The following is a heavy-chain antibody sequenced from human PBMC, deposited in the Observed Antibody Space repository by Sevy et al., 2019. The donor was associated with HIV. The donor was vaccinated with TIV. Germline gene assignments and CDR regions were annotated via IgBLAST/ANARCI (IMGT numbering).Heavy chain of an antibody. V-gene: IGHV3-7*01. CDR1: GFTFSSYW. D-gene: IGHD2-2*01. J-gene: IGHJ4*02. Sequence: GGSLRLSCAASGFTFSSYWMSWVRQAPGKGLEWVAKIKQDGSEKYYVDSVKGRFTISRDNAKNSLYLQMNSLRAEDTAVYYCARGVSVPAAQLGIFDYWGQGTLVTVSS. CDR3: ARGVSVPAAQLGIFDY. CDR2: IKQDGSEK.